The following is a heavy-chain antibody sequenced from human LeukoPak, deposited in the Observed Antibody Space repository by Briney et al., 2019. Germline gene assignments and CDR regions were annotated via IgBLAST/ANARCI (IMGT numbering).Heavy chain of an antibody. D-gene: IGHD2-15*01. CDR1: GFTFDGYT. CDR2: ITWDGDTT. V-gene: IGHV3-43*01. Sequence: GGSLRLSCAASGFTFDGYTMHWVRQAPGKGLEWVSLITWDGDTTNYADSVKGRFTISRDNGKNSLYLQMNSLRDEDTAVYYCARDRCSGGSCYLDYWGQGTLVTVSS. J-gene: IGHJ4*02. CDR3: ARDRCSGGSCYLDY.